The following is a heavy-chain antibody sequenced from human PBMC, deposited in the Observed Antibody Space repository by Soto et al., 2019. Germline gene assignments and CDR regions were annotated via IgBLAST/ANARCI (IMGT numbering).Heavy chain of an antibody. V-gene: IGHV1-18*01. D-gene: IGHD3-9*01. Sequence: QVQLVQSGAEVKKPGASVKVSCKASGYTFTSYGISWVRQAPGQGLEWMGWISAYNGNTNYAQKLQGRVTMTTDTXTXXAYMELRSLRSDDTAVYYCARRSPQYFVWAYGMDVWGQGTTVTVSS. CDR3: ARRSPQYFVWAYGMDV. CDR2: ISAYNGNT. CDR1: GYTFTSYG. J-gene: IGHJ6*02.